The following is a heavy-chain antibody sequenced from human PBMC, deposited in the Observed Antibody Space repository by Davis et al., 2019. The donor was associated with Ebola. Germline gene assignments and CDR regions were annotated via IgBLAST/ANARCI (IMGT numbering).Heavy chain of an antibody. J-gene: IGHJ4*02. Sequence: GESLKISCAASGYTFSSNGMFWVRETPGKGLEWVAFISYDGSKKSYADSVQGRITISRDKSNSTLILQMTRLRAGDTALYFCAKLSEPYCGGDCPYYFDYWGQGTPVTVSS. CDR3: AKLSEPYCGGDCPYYFDY. V-gene: IGHV3-30*18. CDR1: GYTFSSNG. D-gene: IGHD2-21*02. CDR2: ISYDGSKK.